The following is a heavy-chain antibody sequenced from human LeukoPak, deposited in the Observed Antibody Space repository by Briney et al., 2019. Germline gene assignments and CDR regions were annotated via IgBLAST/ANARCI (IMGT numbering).Heavy chain of an antibody. CDR3: AKDRISEETYNWFDP. D-gene: IGHD2-15*01. V-gene: IGHV3-74*01. CDR1: GFTFSNYW. CDR2: INGDGSST. Sequence: GGSLRLSCAASGFTFSNYWIHWVRQAPGKGLVWVSRINGDGSSTNYADFVKGRFTISRDNAKNTLYLQMNSLRAEDTAVYYCAKDRISEETYNWFDPWGQGTLVTVSS. J-gene: IGHJ5*02.